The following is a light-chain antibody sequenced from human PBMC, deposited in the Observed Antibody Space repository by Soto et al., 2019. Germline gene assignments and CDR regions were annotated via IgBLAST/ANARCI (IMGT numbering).Light chain of an antibody. CDR3: QQYGNSMYS. CDR2: GAS. Sequence: EIVLTQSPGTLSLSPGERVTLSCRASQSVSTNFFAWHQQKPGQAPRLLIYGASKRATGIPDRFSGSGSGTDFTLTINRLEPEDVAVYYCQQYGNSMYSFGQGTKLEIK. V-gene: IGKV3-20*01. CDR1: QSVSTNF. J-gene: IGKJ2*01.